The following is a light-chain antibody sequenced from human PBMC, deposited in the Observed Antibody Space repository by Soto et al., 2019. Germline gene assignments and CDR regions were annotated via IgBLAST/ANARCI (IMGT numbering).Light chain of an antibody. CDR2: EVT. Sequence: QSALTQPPSASGSPGQSVTNSCTGTSSDVGGFNYVSWYQHHPGKAPKLMIYEVTKRPSGVPDRFSGSKSGNTASLTVSGLQAEDEADYYCSSFAGSNNVVFGGGTQLTVL. CDR1: SSDVGGFNY. V-gene: IGLV2-8*01. CDR3: SSFAGSNNVV. J-gene: IGLJ2*01.